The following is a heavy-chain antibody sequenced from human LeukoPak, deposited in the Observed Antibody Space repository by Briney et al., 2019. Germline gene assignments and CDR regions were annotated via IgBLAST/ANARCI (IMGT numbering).Heavy chain of an antibody. D-gene: IGHD2-2*01. J-gene: IGHJ4*02. CDR1: GGTFSSYA. Sequence: ASVKVSCEASGGTFSSYAISWVRQAPGQGLEWMGGIIPIFGTANYAQKFQGRVTITADESTSTAYMELSSLRSEDTAVYYCSGYCSSTSCYGFDYWGQGTLVTVSS. V-gene: IGHV1-69*13. CDR3: SGYCSSTSCYGFDY. CDR2: IIPIFGTA.